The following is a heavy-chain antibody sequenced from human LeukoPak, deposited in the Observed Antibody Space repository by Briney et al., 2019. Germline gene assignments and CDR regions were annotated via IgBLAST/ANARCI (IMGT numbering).Heavy chain of an antibody. J-gene: IGHJ4*02. CDR1: GGSISSSSYY. Sequence: SETLSLTCTVSGGSISSSSYYWGWIRQPPGKGLEWIGYIYYSGSTNYNPSLKSRVTISVDTSKNQFSLKLSSVTAADTAVYYCARVGSGSGLGTLDYWGQGTLVTVSS. CDR3: ARVGSGSGLGTLDY. CDR2: IYYSGST. V-gene: IGHV4-61*05. D-gene: IGHD3-10*01.